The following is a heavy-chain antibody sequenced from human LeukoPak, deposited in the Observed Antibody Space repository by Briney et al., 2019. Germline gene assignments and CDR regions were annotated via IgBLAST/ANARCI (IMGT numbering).Heavy chain of an antibody. Sequence: SQTLSLTCAVSGGSISSGGYSWSWIRQPPGQGLEWIGYIYHSGSTYYNPSLKSRVTISVGRSKNQFSLKLSSVTAADTAVYYCAREARGYFDYWGQGTLVTVSS. D-gene: IGHD3-16*01. CDR1: GGSISSGGYS. CDR2: IYHSGST. CDR3: AREARGYFDY. V-gene: IGHV4-30-2*01. J-gene: IGHJ4*02.